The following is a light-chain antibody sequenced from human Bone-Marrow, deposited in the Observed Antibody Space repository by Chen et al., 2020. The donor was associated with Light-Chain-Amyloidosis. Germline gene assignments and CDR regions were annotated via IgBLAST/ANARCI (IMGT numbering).Light chain of an antibody. J-gene: IGLJ3*02. CDR3: QSADSSGTYGV. CDR1: ALPKQY. V-gene: IGLV3-25*03. CDR2: KDS. Sequence: SYELTQPPSVSVSPGQTARITGSGDALPKQYAYWYQQKPGQAPVLVIYKDSERPSGTPERFSGASSGTSVTLTISGVQAEDEADYYCQSADSSGTYGVFGGGTKLTVL.